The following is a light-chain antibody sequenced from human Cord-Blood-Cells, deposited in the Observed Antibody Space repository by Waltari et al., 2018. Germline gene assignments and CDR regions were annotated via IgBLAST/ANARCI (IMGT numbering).Light chain of an antibody. CDR2: RNN. CDR3: AAWDDSLSGWV. CDR1: RSHIGRNY. J-gene: IGLJ3*02. Sequence: QSVLTQPPSASGTPGQRVTISCSGSRSHIGRNYVYWYQQLPGTAPKLLIYRNNQRPSGVPDRFSGSKSGTSASLAISGLRSEDEADYYCAAWDDSLSGWVFGGGTKLTVL. V-gene: IGLV1-47*01.